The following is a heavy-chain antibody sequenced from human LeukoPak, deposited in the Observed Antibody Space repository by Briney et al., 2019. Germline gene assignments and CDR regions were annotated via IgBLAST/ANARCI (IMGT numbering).Heavy chain of an antibody. Sequence: ASVKVSCKASGYTFTSYDINWVRQATGQGLEWMGWMNPNSGNTGYAQKFQGRVTITRNTSIRTAYMELSSLRSEDTAVYYCARDRQLWTFDYWGQGTLVTVSS. CDR1: GYTFTSYD. D-gene: IGHD5-18*01. CDR3: ARDRQLWTFDY. V-gene: IGHV1-8*03. CDR2: MNPNSGNT. J-gene: IGHJ4*02.